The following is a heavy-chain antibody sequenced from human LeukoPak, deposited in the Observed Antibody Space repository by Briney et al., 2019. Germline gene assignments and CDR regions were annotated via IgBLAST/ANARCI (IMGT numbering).Heavy chain of an antibody. D-gene: IGHD1-26*01. J-gene: IGHJ4*02. CDR2: IYYSGST. CDR3: ARGIVGATWYYFDY. V-gene: IGHV4-59*01. Sequence: SETLSLTCTVSGGSISSYYWSWLRQPPGKGLEGIGYIYYSGSTNYNPSLKSRVTISIDTSKNQFSLKLSSVTAADTAVYYCARGIVGATWYYFDYWGQGTLVTVSS. CDR1: GGSISSYY.